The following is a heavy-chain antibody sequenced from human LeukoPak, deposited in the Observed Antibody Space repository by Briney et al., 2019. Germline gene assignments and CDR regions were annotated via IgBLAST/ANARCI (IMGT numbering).Heavy chain of an antibody. D-gene: IGHD4/OR15-4a*01. CDR2: IYHSGRT. J-gene: IGHJ4*02. CDR1: GGSISSDFY. V-gene: IGHV4-30-4*01. CDR3: ARVDGATLDY. Sequence: SQTLSLTCTVSGGSISSDFYWSWIRQPPGKGLEWIGYIYHSGRTSYNPSLKSRVTISVATSKNQFSLKLSFVTAADTAVYFCARVDGATLDYWGQGTLVTVSS.